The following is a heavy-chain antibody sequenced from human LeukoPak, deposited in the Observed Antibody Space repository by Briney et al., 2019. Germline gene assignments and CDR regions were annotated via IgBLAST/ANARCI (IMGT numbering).Heavy chain of an antibody. CDR1: GFTFSSYA. CDR3: AKLYGSGTVTTTGHYYYYYGMDV. Sequence: GGSLRLSCAASGFTFSSYAMSWVRQAPGKGLEWVSAISGSGGSTYYADSVKGRFTISRDNSKNTLYLRMNSLRAEDTAVYYCAKLYGSGTVTTTGHYYYYYGMDVWGQGTTVTVSS. J-gene: IGHJ6*02. V-gene: IGHV3-23*01. CDR2: ISGSGGST. D-gene: IGHD3-10*01.